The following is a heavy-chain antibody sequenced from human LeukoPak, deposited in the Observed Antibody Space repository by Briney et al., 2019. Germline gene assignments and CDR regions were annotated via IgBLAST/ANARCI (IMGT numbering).Heavy chain of an antibody. CDR2: IYTSEST. CDR3: AGSWGDDMFDP. CDR1: GGSLSSYL. J-gene: IGHJ5*02. Sequence: PSETLSLTCTVSGGSLSSYLWSWIRQPAGKGLEWIGRIYTSESTNYNPSLKSRVTMSVDTSKNQFSLKLSSVTAADTAVYYCAGSWGDDMFDPWGQGTLVTVSS. V-gene: IGHV4-4*07. D-gene: IGHD3-16*01.